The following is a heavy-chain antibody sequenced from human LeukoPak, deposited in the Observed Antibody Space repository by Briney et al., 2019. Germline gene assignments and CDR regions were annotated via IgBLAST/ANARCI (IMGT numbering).Heavy chain of an antibody. V-gene: IGHV1-69*13. Sequence: GASVNVSFKASGGTFSSYAISWVRQAPGQGLEWMGGIIPIFGTANYAQKFQGRVTITADESTSTAYMELSSLRSEDTAVYYCAREGYSGYDLNYWGQGTLVTVSS. CDR2: IIPIFGTA. J-gene: IGHJ4*02. CDR1: GGTFSSYA. CDR3: AREGYSGYDLNY. D-gene: IGHD5-12*01.